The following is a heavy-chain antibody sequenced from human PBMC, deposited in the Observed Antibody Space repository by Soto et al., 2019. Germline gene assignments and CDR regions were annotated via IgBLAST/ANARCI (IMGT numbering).Heavy chain of an antibody. V-gene: IGHV6-1*01. Sequence: QTLSLTCAISGDSVSSNSAAWNWIRQSPSRXLEWLGRTYYRSKWYNDYAVSVKSRITINPDTSKNQFSLQLNSVTPEDTAVYYCARLLTGYPDYYYYGMDVWGQGTTVTVSS. CDR2: TYYRSKWYN. D-gene: IGHD3-9*01. CDR3: ARLLTGYPDYYYYGMDV. CDR1: GDSVSSNSAA. J-gene: IGHJ6*02.